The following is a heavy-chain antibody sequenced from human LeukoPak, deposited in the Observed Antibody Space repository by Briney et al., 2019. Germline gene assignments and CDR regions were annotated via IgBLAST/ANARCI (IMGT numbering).Heavy chain of an antibody. J-gene: IGHJ3*02. CDR1: SGSISSYY. Sequence: SETLSLTCTVPSGSISSYYWSWIRQSPGKGLEWVGFIYYSGNTNYNPSLKSRVTISIDTSKNQFTLKLSSVTAADTAVYYCARVKLSYANDLSTFDIWGQGTMVTVSS. CDR2: IYYSGNT. D-gene: IGHD3-16*01. V-gene: IGHV4-59*01. CDR3: ARVKLSYANDLSTFDI.